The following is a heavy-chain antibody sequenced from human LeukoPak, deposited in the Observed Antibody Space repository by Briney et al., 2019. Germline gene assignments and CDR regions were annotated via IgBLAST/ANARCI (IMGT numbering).Heavy chain of an antibody. CDR3: ARDGGFRSSWTRFDY. CDR2: ISAYNGNT. V-gene: IGHV1-18*01. J-gene: IGHJ4*02. Sequence: ASVTVPFTASGYTFTIYGISWVRQAPGQGVEGMGWISAYNGNTNYAQKRQGRVTMTTDTSTSTAYMELGSLRSDDTAVYYCARDGGFRSSWTRFDYWGQGTLVTVSS. D-gene: IGHD6-13*01. CDR1: GYTFTIYG.